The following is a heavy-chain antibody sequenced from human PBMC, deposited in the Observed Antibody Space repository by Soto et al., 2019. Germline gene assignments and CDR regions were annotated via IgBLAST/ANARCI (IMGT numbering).Heavy chain of an antibody. D-gene: IGHD3-22*01. Sequence: EVQLVESGGGLVKPGGSLRLSCAASGFTFSSYTMNWVRQAPGKGLEWVSSISSISNYIYYADSVKGRFTISRDNDKNSLHLQMHSLRAADTAVYDCASWYDSFDYWGKGPLVTVS. CDR3: ASWYDSFDY. CDR1: GFTFSSYT. V-gene: IGHV3-21*01. J-gene: IGHJ4*02. CDR2: ISSISNYI.